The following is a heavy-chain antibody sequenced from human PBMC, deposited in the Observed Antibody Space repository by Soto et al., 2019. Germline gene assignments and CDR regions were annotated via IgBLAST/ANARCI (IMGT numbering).Heavy chain of an antibody. J-gene: IGHJ6*03. CDR1: GFTFSSYG. V-gene: IGHV3-33*01. CDR3: ARGGAGYYYYYYMDV. Sequence: QVQLVESGGGVVQHGRSLRLSCAASGFTFSSYGMHWVRQAPGKGLEWVAVIWYDGSNKYYADSVKGRFTISRDNSKNTLYLQMNSLRAEDTAVYYCARGGAGYYYYYYMDVWGKGTTVTVSS. CDR2: IWYDGSNK. D-gene: IGHD6-13*01.